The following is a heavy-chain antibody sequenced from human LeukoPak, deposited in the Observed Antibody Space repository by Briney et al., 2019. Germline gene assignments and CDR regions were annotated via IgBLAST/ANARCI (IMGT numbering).Heavy chain of an antibody. CDR3: AKDSRDKYYDYVWGSYRFDY. CDR2: IRSSGSTI. J-gene: IGHJ4*02. Sequence: PGGSLRLSCAASGFTFSSYSMNWVRQAPGKGLEWVSYIRSSGSTIYYADSVKGRFTISRDNSKNTLYLQMNSLRAEDTAVYYCAKDSRDKYYDYVWGSYRFDYWGQGTLVTVSS. CDR1: GFTFSSYS. V-gene: IGHV3-48*01. D-gene: IGHD3-16*02.